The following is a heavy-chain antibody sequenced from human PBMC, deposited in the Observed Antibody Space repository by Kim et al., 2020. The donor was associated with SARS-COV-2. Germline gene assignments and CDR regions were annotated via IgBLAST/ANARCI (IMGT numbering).Heavy chain of an antibody. J-gene: IGHJ4*02. CDR3: ARKADIYYDRGYFDY. Sequence: QKFQGRVTITADESTSTAYMELSSLRSEDTAVYYCARKADIYYDRGYFDYWGQGTLVTVSS. D-gene: IGHD3-22*01. V-gene: IGHV1-69*01.